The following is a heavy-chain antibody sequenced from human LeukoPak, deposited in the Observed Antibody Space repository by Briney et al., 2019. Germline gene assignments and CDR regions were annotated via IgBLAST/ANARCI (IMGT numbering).Heavy chain of an antibody. J-gene: IGHJ4*02. CDR3: ARFHSSGWHPFDY. D-gene: IGHD6-19*01. V-gene: IGHV3-23*01. CDR2: ISGSGGST. CDR1: GFTFSHYG. Sequence: HPGGSLRLSCAASGFTFSHYGMTWVRQAPGKGLEWVSAISGSGGSTYYADSVKGRFTISRDNSKNTLYLQMNSLRAEDTAVYYCARFHSSGWHPFDYWGQGTLVTVSS.